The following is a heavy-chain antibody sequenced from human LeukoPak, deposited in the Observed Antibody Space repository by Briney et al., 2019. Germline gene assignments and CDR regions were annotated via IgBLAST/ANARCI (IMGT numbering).Heavy chain of an antibody. V-gene: IGHV3-30-3*01. CDR3: ARDYGDYTRTNGMDV. D-gene: IGHD4-17*01. CDR1: GFTSSSYA. Sequence: PGGSLRLSCAASGFTSSSYAMHWVRQAPGKGLEWVAVISYDGSNKYYADSVKGRFTISRDNSKNTLYLQMNSLRAEDTAVYYCARDYGDYTRTNGMDVWGQGTTVTVSS. CDR2: ISYDGSNK. J-gene: IGHJ6*02.